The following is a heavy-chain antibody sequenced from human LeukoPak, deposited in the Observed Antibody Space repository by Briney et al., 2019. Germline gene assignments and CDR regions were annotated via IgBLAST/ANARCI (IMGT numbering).Heavy chain of an antibody. J-gene: IGHJ4*02. Sequence: GGSLRLSCAASGFTFSSYAMHWVRQAPGKGLEWVAVISYDGSNKYYADSVKGRFTISRDNSKNTLYLQMNSLRAEDTAVYYSAVIVVVPAAIWIDYWGQGTLVTVSA. V-gene: IGHV3-30-3*01. CDR3: AVIVVVPAAIWIDY. D-gene: IGHD2-2*02. CDR1: GFTFSSYA. CDR2: ISYDGSNK.